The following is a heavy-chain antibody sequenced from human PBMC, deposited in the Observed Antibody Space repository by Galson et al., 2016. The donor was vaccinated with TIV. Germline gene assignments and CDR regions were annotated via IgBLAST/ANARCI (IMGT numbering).Heavy chain of an antibody. CDR1: GYSVSSYG. Sequence: SVKVSCKASGYSVSSYGVTWVRQAPGQGLEWMGRIIPILDTANYAQRFQGRVTITVDKSTNTAYMELTRLTSEDTAVFYCAREKGWRDQEGDALDIWGQGTMVTVSS. CDR3: AREKGWRDQEGDALDI. CDR2: IIPILDTA. J-gene: IGHJ3*02. D-gene: IGHD3-3*01. V-gene: IGHV1-69*04.